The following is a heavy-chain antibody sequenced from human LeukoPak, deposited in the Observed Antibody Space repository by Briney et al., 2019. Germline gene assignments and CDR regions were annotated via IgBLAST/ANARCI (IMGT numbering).Heavy chain of an antibody. D-gene: IGHD1-26*01. CDR1: GYTFTSNG. CDR2: INPTGGST. V-gene: IGHV1-46*01. CDR3: ARDNSVGDNAWWFDP. Sequence: ASVKVSCKASGYTFTSNGISWMRQAPGQGLEWMGLINPTGGSTGYAQKFQGRVTMTRDMSTSTDYMELSSLRSEDTAIYYCARDNSVGDNAWWFDPWGQGTLVTVSS. J-gene: IGHJ5*02.